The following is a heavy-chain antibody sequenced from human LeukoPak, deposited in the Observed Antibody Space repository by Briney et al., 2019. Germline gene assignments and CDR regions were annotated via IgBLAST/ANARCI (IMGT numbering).Heavy chain of an antibody. Sequence: SETLSLTCTVSGXSISSSSYYWGWIRQPPGKGQEWIGSIYYSGSTYYNPSLKSRVTISVDTSKNQFSLKLSSVTVADTAVYYCARPTKPYYYDSSGYFFDYWGQGTLVTVSS. CDR1: GXSISSSSYY. V-gene: IGHV4-39*01. CDR2: IYYSGST. J-gene: IGHJ4*02. CDR3: ARPTKPYYYDSSGYFFDY. D-gene: IGHD3-22*01.